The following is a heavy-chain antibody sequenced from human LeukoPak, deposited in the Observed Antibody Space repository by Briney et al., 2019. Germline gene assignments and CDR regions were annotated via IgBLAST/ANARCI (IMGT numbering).Heavy chain of an antibody. Sequence: SVKVSCKASGFTFTSSAMQWVRQARGQRLEWIGWIVVGSGNTNYAQKFQERATITRDMSTSTAYMELSSLRSEDTAVYYCAVTGYSCDPYYFDYWGQGTLVTVSS. CDR3: AVTGYSCDPYYFDY. V-gene: IGHV1-58*02. D-gene: IGHD5-12*01. CDR1: GFTFTSSA. J-gene: IGHJ4*02. CDR2: IVVGSGNT.